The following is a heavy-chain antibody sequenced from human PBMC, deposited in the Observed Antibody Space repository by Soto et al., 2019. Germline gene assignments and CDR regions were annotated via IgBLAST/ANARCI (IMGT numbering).Heavy chain of an antibody. V-gene: IGHV4-4*07. J-gene: IGHJ6*02. Sequence: SETLSLTRTVSGGSISSYYWRWIRQPAGKGLEWIGLIYTRGSTNYNPSLKIRVTMSVDTSKNHFSLKLSSVTAADAAVYYCARYQLLSPYYYYYGMDVWGQGTTVTVSS. D-gene: IGHD2-2*01. CDR1: GGSISSYY. CDR3: ARYQLLSPYYYYYGMDV. CDR2: IYTRGST.